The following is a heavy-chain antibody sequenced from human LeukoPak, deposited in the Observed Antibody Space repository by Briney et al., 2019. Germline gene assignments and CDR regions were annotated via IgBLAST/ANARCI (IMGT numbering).Heavy chain of an antibody. D-gene: IGHD6-19*01. Sequence: ASVKVSCKASGYTFTSYDINWVRQATGQGLEWMGWMNPNSGNTGYAQKFQGRVTMTRNTSISTAYMELSSLRSEDTAVYYCARGYKQWLAWYYYYMDVWGKGTTVTIS. J-gene: IGHJ6*03. CDR3: ARGYKQWLAWYYYYMDV. V-gene: IGHV1-8*01. CDR1: GYTFTSYD. CDR2: MNPNSGNT.